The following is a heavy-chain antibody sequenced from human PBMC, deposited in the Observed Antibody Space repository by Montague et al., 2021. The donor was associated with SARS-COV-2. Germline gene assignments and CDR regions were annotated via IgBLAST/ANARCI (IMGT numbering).Heavy chain of an antibody. V-gene: IGHV4-39*01. Sequence: SETLSLTCTVSGGSITRNYYWGWVRQPPGKGLEWVVNIYYSGTTFINPSLEGRVTISVHASKNQFSLNMTSVTAADTAVYYCARPLVRGVPKAFDIWGQGALVIVSS. J-gene: IGHJ3*02. CDR1: GGSITRNYY. D-gene: IGHD3-10*01. CDR2: IYYSGTT. CDR3: ARPLVRGVPKAFDI.